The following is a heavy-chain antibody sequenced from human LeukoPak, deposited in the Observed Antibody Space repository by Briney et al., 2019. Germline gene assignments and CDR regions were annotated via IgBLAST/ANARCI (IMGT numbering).Heavy chain of an antibody. Sequence: GASVKVSCKASGYTFTSYEINWVRQATGQGLEGMGGMNPNSGNTGYAQKFQGRVTITRNTSISTAYMELSSLRYEDTAVYYCARGGRRFWRLDPLYQHYMDVWGKGTAVTVSS. CDR3: ARGGRRFWRLDPLYQHYMDV. J-gene: IGHJ6*03. V-gene: IGHV1-8*03. D-gene: IGHD3-3*01. CDR1: GYTFTSYE. CDR2: MNPNSGNT.